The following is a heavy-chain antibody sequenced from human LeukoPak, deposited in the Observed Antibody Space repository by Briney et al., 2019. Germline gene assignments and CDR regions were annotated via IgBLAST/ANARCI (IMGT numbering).Heavy chain of an antibody. CDR1: GFTFSSYS. D-gene: IGHD3-22*01. CDR3: ARDYYDSSGYYLTD. V-gene: IGHV3-48*04. CDR2: ISSSSSTI. Sequence: GGSLRLSCAASGFTFSSYSMNWVRQAPGKGLEWVSYISSSSSTIYYADSLKGRFTISRDNAKNSLYLQMNSLRAEDTAVYYCARDYYDSSGYYLTDWGQGTLVTVSS. J-gene: IGHJ4*02.